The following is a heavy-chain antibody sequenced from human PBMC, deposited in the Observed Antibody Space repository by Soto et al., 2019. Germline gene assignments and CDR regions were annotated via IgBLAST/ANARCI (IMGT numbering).Heavy chain of an antibody. J-gene: IGHJ6*02. V-gene: IGHV3-21*01. Sequence: PGGSRSLSCAASGFTFSSYSMNWVRQAPGKGLEWVSSISSSSSYIYYADSVKGRFTISRDNAKNSLYLQMNSLRAEDTAVYYCARVLGRWELGGMDVWGQGTTVTVSS. CDR2: ISSSSSYI. CDR3: ARVLGRWELGGMDV. D-gene: IGHD1-26*01. CDR1: GFTFSSYS.